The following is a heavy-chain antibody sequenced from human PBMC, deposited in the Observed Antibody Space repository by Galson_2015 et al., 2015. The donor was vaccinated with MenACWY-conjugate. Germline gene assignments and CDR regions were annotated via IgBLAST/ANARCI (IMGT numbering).Heavy chain of an antibody. CDR3: ARRLVSVETFDY. CDR2: IYPGDSDT. V-gene: IGHV5-51*03. Sequence: QSGAGVKKPGESLKISCKGSGYSFPSYWIGWVRQMPGKGLEWMGFIYPGDSDTRYSPSFQGQVTISADKSTSTAYLQWSSLEASDSAMYYCARRLVSVETFDYWGQGTLVTVSS. J-gene: IGHJ4*02. D-gene: IGHD2-21*02. CDR1: GYSFPSYW.